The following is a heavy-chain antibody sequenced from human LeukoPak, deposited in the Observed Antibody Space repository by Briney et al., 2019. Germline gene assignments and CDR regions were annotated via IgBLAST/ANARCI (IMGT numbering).Heavy chain of an antibody. D-gene: IGHD4-17*01. CDR3: ARFSFTRTTEGSENY. V-gene: IGHV3-21*04. J-gene: IGHJ4*02. CDR2: ISSSSSYI. CDR1: GFTFVSYS. Sequence: PGGSRKLSFAASGFTFVSYSMNWVGQAPGKGLEWVSSISSSSSYIYYADSVKGRFTISRDNSKNTLYLQMNSLRAEDTAVYYCARFSFTRTTEGSENYWGQGTLVTVSS.